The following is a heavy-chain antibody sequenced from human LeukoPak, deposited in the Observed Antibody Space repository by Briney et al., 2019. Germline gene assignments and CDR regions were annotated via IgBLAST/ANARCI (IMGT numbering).Heavy chain of an antibody. V-gene: IGHV4-59*08. CDR3: ARSSDCGGDCPPYYYGMDV. D-gene: IGHD2-21*02. J-gene: IGHJ6*02. Sequence: TSETLSLTCTVSGGSISSYYRSWIRQPPGKGLEWIGYIYYSGSTNYNPSLKSRVTISVDTSKNQFSLKLSSVTAADTAVYYCARSSDCGGDCPPYYYGMDVWGQGTTVTVSS. CDR1: GGSISSYY. CDR2: IYYSGST.